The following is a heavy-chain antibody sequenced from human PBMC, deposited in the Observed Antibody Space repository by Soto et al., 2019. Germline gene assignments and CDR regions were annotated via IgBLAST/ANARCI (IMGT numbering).Heavy chain of an antibody. CDR2: IKSKTDGGTT. J-gene: IGHJ6*03. CDR3: VLGVATVTAWYYYYYYYMDV. D-gene: IGHD3-3*01. V-gene: IGHV3-15*01. Sequence: GGSLRLSCAASGFTFSNAWMSWVRQAPGKGLEWVGRIKSKTDGGTTDYAAPVKGRFTISRDDSKNTLYLQMNSLKTEDTAVYYWVLGVATVTAWYYYYYYYMDVWGKGTTVTVSS. CDR1: GFTFSNAW.